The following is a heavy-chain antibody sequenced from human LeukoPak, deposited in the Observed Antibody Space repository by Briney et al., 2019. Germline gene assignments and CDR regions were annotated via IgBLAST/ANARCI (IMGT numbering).Heavy chain of an antibody. CDR2: ISGNGDST. D-gene: IGHD4-17*01. CDR3: ARAPGRYYGDFDY. CDR1: GFTFSSYA. Sequence: GGPLRLSCAASGFTFSSYAMHWVRQAPGKGLEYVSAISGNGDSTYYANPVKGRFTISRDNSKNTLYLQMGSLRSDDMAVYYCARAPGRYYGDFDYWGQGTLVTVSS. V-gene: IGHV3-64*01. J-gene: IGHJ4*02.